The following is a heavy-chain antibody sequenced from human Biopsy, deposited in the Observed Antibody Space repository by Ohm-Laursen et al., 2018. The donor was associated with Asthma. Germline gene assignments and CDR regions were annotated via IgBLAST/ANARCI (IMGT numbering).Heavy chain of an antibody. CDR2: IIPIFGPT. Sequence: SVTVSCKASGYPFTDYYVHWVRQAPGQGLEWMGRIIPIFGPTNYAQKFQGRVTISADDSTSTAYMELSSLSSEDTALYYCARGPEYVRSSGALDYWGQGTLVTVSS. V-gene: IGHV1-69*13. D-gene: IGHD2-2*01. CDR3: ARGPEYVRSSGALDY. J-gene: IGHJ4*02. CDR1: GYPFTDYY.